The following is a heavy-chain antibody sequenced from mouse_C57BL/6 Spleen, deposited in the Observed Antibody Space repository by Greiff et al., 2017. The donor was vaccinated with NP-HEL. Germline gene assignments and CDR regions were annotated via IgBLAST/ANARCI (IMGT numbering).Heavy chain of an antibody. CDR1: GFTFSSYG. V-gene: IGHV5-6*02. CDR3: ARHEAYYSNRFAY. Sequence: EVKLVESGGDLVKPGGSLKLSCAASGFTFSSYGMSWVRQTPDKRLEWVATISSGGSYTYYLDSVKGRFTISRDNAKNTLYLQMSSLKSEDTAMYYCARHEAYYSNRFAYWGQGTLVTVSA. D-gene: IGHD2-5*01. J-gene: IGHJ3*01. CDR2: ISSGGSYT.